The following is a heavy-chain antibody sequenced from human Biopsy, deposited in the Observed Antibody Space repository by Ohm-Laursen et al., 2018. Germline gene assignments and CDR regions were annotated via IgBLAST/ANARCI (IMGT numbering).Heavy chain of an antibody. D-gene: IGHD6-19*01. J-gene: IGHJ4*02. Sequence: SSVKVSCKASGYSFTSYYMHWVRQAPGQGLEWMGMINPSGSTASYPQIFQGRVTMTRDTSKSTVYMELSSLRSADTAVYFCARNTGWYGDLYYFDYWGQGTRVTVSS. V-gene: IGHV1-46*01. CDR3: ARNTGWYGDLYYFDY. CDR2: INPSGSTA. CDR1: GYSFTSYY.